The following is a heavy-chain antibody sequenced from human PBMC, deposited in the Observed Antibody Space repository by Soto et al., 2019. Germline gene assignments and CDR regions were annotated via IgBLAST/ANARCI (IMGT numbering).Heavy chain of an antibody. CDR1: GYTFTSYA. CDR3: ARDPAYYDSTGSHY. Sequence: ASVKVSCKASGYTFTSYAVHWVRQAPGQRLEWMGWINAGNGNTKYSQKFQGRVTITRDTSASTAYMELSSLRSEDTAVYYCARDPAYYDSTGSHYWGQGTLVTVSS. V-gene: IGHV1-3*01. D-gene: IGHD3-22*01. CDR2: INAGNGNT. J-gene: IGHJ4*02.